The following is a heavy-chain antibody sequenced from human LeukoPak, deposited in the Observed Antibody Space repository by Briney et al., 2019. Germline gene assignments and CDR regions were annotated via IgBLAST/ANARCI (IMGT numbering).Heavy chain of an antibody. Sequence: SETLSLTCTVSGGSISSSGYYWGWIRQPPGKGLEWIGSIYYSGSTYYNPSLKSRVTISVDTSKNQFSLKLSSVAAADTAVYYCAMDPTAAGKGAWFDPWGQGTLVTVSS. CDR3: AMDPTAAGKGAWFDP. CDR1: GGSISSSGYY. D-gene: IGHD6-13*01. V-gene: IGHV4-39*01. CDR2: IYYSGST. J-gene: IGHJ5*02.